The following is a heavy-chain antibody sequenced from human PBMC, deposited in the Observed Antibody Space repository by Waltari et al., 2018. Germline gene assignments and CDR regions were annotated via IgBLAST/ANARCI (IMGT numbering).Heavy chain of an antibody. CDR1: GYSFTSYW. V-gene: IGHV5-51*03. CDR2: IYPGDSDT. Sequence: EVQLVQSGAEVKKPGESLKISCKGSGYSFTSYWIGWVRQMPGKGLEWMGIIYPGDSDTRYSPSFQGQVTISADKSISTAYLQWSSLKASDTAMYYCARRYTYYYGSGTNLGAFDIWGQGTMVTVSS. CDR3: ARRYTYYYGSGTNLGAFDI. D-gene: IGHD3-10*01. J-gene: IGHJ3*02.